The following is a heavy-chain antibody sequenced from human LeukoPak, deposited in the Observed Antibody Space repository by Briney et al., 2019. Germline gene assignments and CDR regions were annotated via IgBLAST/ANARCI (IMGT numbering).Heavy chain of an antibody. D-gene: IGHD4-23*01. CDR3: AREVRGNPTHFDY. Sequence: SETLSLTCTVSGGSISSYYWSWIRQPAGKGLEWIGRIYTSGSTNYDPSLKSRVTISVDKSKNQFSLKLSSVTAADTAVYYCAREVRGNPTHFDYWGQGTLVTVSS. CDR2: IYTSGST. V-gene: IGHV4-4*07. CDR1: GGSISSYY. J-gene: IGHJ4*02.